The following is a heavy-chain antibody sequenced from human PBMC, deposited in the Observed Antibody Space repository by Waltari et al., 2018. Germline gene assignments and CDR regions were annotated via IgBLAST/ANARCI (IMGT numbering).Heavy chain of an antibody. CDR3: ARGIWAGAVHWGAYYFDF. V-gene: IGHV1-3*01. D-gene: IGHD7-27*01. CDR2: GNAGNGNT. CDR1: GYIFTNHA. Sequence: QVQLVQSGAEVKKPGASVKVSCKAPGYIFTNHAIHWVRQPPVQRLECMGWGNAGNGNTKYSQNFQGRITITRDTSPNIAYMELSSLRSEDTALYYCARGIWAGAVHWGAYYFDFWGQGTLVTVSS. J-gene: IGHJ4*02.